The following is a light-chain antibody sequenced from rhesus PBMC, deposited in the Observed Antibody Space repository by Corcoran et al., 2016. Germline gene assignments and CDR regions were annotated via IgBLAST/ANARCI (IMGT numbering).Light chain of an antibody. Sequence: DIQMTQSPSALSASVGDRVTISCRASQNIYSNLAWYQQKPGKAPKLLIYAASSLQTGIPSRFSGIGSGTDFTLTISSLQPEDSAGYYCQHYYDNPFTFGPGTKLDIK. CDR1: QNIYSN. V-gene: IGKV1S12*01. CDR2: AAS. J-gene: IGKJ3*01. CDR3: QHYYDNPFT.